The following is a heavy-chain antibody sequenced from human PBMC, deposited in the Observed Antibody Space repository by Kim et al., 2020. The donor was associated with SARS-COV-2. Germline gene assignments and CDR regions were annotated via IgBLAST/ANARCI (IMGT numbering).Heavy chain of an antibody. CDR3: ARGAYCRGGICFPPGGY. CDR1: GYSFTAYT. Sequence: ASVKVSCKASGYSFTAYTIHWVRQAPGQRLEWMGWINAANGNTEFSQKFQGRVTSSRDTSATTVHMEVRSLRSEDTAVYYCARGAYCRGGICFPPGGYWGQGTLVTVSS. J-gene: IGHJ4*02. D-gene: IGHD2-15*01. CDR2: INAANGNT. V-gene: IGHV1-3*01.